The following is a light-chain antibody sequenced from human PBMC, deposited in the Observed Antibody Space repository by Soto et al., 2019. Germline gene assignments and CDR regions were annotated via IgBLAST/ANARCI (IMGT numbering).Light chain of an antibody. J-gene: IGKJ1*01. Sequence: AIQMTQSPSSLSASVGDRVTISCRASQGIGNALGWYQQNLWIPPKDLIYGASNLQRGVAPRFSVSVPGTDFTHAISSLQPEDSATYKCLQDINYPWTFGQGTKVDIK. CDR3: LQDINYPWT. CDR1: QGIGNA. V-gene: IGKV1-6*01. CDR2: GAS.